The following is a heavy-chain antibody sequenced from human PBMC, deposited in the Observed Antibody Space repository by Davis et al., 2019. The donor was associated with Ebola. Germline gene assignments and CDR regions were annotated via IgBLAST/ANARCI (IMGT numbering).Heavy chain of an antibody. J-gene: IGHJ6*02. Sequence: GGSLRLSCASSGFTFSGSAMHWVRQASGKGLEWVGRIRSKANSYATAYAASVKGRFTISRDDSKNTAYLQMNSLKTEDTAVYYCARGPTYYYGMDVWGQGTTVTVSS. CDR3: ARGPTYYYGMDV. CDR2: IRSKANSYAT. CDR1: GFTFSGSA. V-gene: IGHV3-73*01.